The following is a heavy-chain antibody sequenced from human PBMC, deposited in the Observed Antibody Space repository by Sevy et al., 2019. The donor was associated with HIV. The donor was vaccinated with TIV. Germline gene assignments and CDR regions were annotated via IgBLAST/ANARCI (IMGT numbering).Heavy chain of an antibody. D-gene: IGHD6-13*01. V-gene: IGHV3-30*02. Sequence: GGSLRLSCAASGFTFSSYGMHWVRQAPGKGLEWVAFIRYDGSNKYYADSVKGRFTISRDNSKNTLYLQMNSLRAEDTAVYYCAKDLGRIAAAGTPSDYWGQRTLVTVSS. CDR1: GFTFSSYG. CDR3: AKDLGRIAAAGTPSDY. CDR2: IRYDGSNK. J-gene: IGHJ4*02.